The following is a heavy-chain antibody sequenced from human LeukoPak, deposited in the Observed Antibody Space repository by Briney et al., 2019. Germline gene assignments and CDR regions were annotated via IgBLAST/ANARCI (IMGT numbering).Heavy chain of an antibody. V-gene: IGHV4-59*12. Sequence: PSETLSLTCTVSGGSISSYYWSWIRQPPGKGLEWIGYIYYSGSTNYNPSLKSRVTISVDTSKNQFSLKLSSVTAADTAAYYCARGLRYYFDYWGQGTLVTVSS. CDR3: ARGLRYYFDY. CDR1: GGSISSYY. J-gene: IGHJ4*02. CDR2: IYYSGST.